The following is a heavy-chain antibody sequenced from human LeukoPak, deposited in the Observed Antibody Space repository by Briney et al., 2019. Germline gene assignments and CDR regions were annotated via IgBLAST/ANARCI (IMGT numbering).Heavy chain of an antibody. Sequence: ASVKVSCKASGYIFTSFYIHWVRQVPGQGLEWMGIIDPSGGITTYAQKFQGGVIMTADTSTNTVYLELSSLKSEDTAVYYCASDMEQQLAPFDYWGQGTLVTVSS. CDR1: GYIFTSFY. V-gene: IGHV1-46*01. J-gene: IGHJ4*02. D-gene: IGHD6-13*01. CDR3: ASDMEQQLAPFDY. CDR2: IDPSGGIT.